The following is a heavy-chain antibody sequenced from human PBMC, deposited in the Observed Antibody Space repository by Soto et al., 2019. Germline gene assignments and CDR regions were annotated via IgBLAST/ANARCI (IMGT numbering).Heavy chain of an antibody. CDR2: IIPIFGTA. CDR1: GGTFSIYA. D-gene: IGHD6-19*01. V-gene: IGHV1-69*13. CDR3: ARDREAVAGTSGGMDV. J-gene: IGHJ6*02. Sequence: SVKVSCKASGGTFSIYAISWVRQAPLQGLEWMGGIIPIFGTANYAQKFQGRVTITADESTSTAYMELSSLRSEDTAVYYCARDREAVAGTSGGMDVWGQGTTVTVSS.